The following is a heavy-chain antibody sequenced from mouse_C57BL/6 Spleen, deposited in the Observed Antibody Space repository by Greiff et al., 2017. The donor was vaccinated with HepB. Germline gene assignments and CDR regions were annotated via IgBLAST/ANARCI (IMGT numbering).Heavy chain of an antibody. Sequence: VQLQQSGTVLARPGASVKMSCKTSGYTFTSYWMHWVKQRPGQGLEWIGAIYPGNSDTSYNQKFKGKAKLTAVTAASTAYMELSSLTTEDSAVYYCTNYGSSYWYFDVWGTGTTVTVSS. J-gene: IGHJ1*03. D-gene: IGHD1-1*01. CDR2: IYPGNSDT. CDR1: GYTFTSYW. V-gene: IGHV1-5*01. CDR3: TNYGSSYWYFDV.